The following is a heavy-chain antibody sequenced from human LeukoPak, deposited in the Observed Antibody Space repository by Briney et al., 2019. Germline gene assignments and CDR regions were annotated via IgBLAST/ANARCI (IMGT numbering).Heavy chain of an antibody. V-gene: IGHV3-23*01. CDR3: AKDRPNYYGSNGHYYKLNGDC. D-gene: IGHD3-22*01. J-gene: IGHJ4*02. CDR2: ITSSGAAT. Sequence: PGGSLRLSCAASAFTFSSYAMSWVRQAPGKGLEWVSSITSSGAATYYADSVKGRFTISRDNSDNTLYLQMNSLRAEDTAVYYCAKDRPNYYGSNGHYYKLNGDCWGQGTLVTVSS. CDR1: AFTFSSYA.